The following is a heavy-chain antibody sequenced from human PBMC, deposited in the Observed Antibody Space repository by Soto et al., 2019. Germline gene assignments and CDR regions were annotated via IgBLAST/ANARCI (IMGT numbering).Heavy chain of an antibody. CDR2: INAGNGNT. CDR3: ERDLGGWPDY. J-gene: IGHJ4*02. D-gene: IGHD2-15*01. V-gene: IGHV1-3*01. CDR1: GYTFTSYA. Sequence: ASVKVSCKASGYTFTSYAMHWVRQAPGQRLEWMGWINAGNGNTKYSQKFQGRVTITRDTSASTAYMDLSSLSSVDTAAYYCERDLGGWPDYWGQGTLVTVSS.